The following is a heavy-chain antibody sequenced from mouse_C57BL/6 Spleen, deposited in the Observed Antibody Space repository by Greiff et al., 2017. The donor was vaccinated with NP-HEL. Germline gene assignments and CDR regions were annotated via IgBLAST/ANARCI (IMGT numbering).Heavy chain of an antibody. CDR3: ARDYGSRAQYFDY. V-gene: IGHV5-17*01. J-gene: IGHJ2*01. CDR1: GFTFSDYG. CDR2: ISSGSSTI. Sequence: EVQRVESGGGLVKPGGSLKLSCAASGFTFSDYGMHWVRQAPEKGLEWVAYISSGSSTIYYADTVKGRFTISRDNAKNTLFLQMTSLRSEDTAMYYWARDYGSRAQYFDYRGQGTTRTVSS. D-gene: IGHD1-1*01.